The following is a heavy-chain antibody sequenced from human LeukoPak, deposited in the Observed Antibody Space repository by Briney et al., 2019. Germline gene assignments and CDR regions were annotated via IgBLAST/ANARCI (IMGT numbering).Heavy chain of an antibody. D-gene: IGHD1-26*01. V-gene: IGHV3-30-3*01. CDR2: ISYDGSNK. J-gene: IGHJ4*02. CDR3: ARDGSYYFDY. CDR1: GFTFSSYA. Sequence: GGSLRLSCAASGFTFSSYAMHWVRKAPGKGLEWVAVISYDGSNKYYADSVKGRFTISRDNSKNTLYLQMNSLRAEDTAVYYCARDGSYYFDYWGQGTLVTVSS.